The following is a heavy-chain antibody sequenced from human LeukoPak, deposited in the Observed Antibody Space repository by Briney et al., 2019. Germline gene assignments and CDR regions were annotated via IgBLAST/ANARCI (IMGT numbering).Heavy chain of an antibody. J-gene: IGHJ6*02. D-gene: IGHD5-24*01. Sequence: SETLSLTCVVSGGSVSGYYWGWIRQPPGRGLEWIGYVYYSGSTNYNPSLKSRVTISVDTSKNQSSLKLSSVTAADTAVYYCAREERYYYGMDVWGQGTTVTVSS. V-gene: IGHV4-59*02. CDR2: VYYSGST. CDR3: AREERYYYGMDV. CDR1: GGSVSGYY.